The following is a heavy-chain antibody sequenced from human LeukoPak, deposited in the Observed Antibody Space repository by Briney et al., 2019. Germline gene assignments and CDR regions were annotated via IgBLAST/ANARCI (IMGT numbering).Heavy chain of an antibody. Sequence: GGSLRLSCAASGFTFTSYAMSCVRQAPGKGLEWVSAISGSGGSTYYADSVKGRFTISRDNSKNTLYLQMNSLRDEDTAVYYCAKDGAYYYYGMDVWGQGTTVTVSS. CDR3: AKDGAYYYYGMDV. D-gene: IGHD4/OR15-4a*01. V-gene: IGHV3-23*01. J-gene: IGHJ6*02. CDR1: GFTFTSYA. CDR2: ISGSGGST.